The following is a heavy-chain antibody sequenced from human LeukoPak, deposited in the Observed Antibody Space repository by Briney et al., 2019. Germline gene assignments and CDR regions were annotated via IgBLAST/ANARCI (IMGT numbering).Heavy chain of an antibody. CDR3: AKDSSSWFDP. J-gene: IGHJ5*02. CDR2: IASDGSST. V-gene: IGHV3-74*01. CDR1: GFTFSSYW. D-gene: IGHD6-13*01. Sequence: GGSLRLSCAASGFTFSSYWMNWVRQAPGKGLVWVSRIASDGSSTTYADSVKGRFSISRDNAKNTLYLQMNRLRAEDTAVYYCAKDSSSWFDPWGQGTLVTVSS.